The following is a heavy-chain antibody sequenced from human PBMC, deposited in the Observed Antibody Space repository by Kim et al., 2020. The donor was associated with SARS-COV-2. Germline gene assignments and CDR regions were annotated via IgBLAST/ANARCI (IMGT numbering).Heavy chain of an antibody. Sequence: SETLSLTCTVSGGSISSYYWTWIRQSPGKGLEWIGYIFNSGSTDYNPSLKGRVTISMDTSKNQFYLPLTSVTAADTAVYFCARGLMAGAGGTFDYWCQGTLATVSS. CDR2: IFNSGST. D-gene: IGHD6-13*01. J-gene: IGHJ4*02. V-gene: IGHV4-59*01. CDR1: GGSISSYY. CDR3: ARGLMAGAGGTFDY.